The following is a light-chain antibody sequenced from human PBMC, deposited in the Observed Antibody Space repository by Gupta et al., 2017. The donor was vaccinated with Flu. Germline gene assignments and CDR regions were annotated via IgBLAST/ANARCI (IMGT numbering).Light chain of an antibody. J-gene: IGLJ2*01. Sequence: QSALTQPASVSGSPGQSITISCAGTSSDVGAYDFVSWYQQHPGKAHKLILYEVNKRPSGVSNRFSGSKSGNTASLTISGPKAEDEADYHGSSYTTSSTRLFGGGTKVTVL. CDR3: SSYTTSSTRL. V-gene: IGLV2-14*01. CDR2: EVN. CDR1: SSDVGAYDF.